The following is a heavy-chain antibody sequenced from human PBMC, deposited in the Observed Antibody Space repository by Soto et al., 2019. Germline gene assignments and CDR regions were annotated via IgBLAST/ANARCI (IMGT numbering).Heavy chain of an antibody. D-gene: IGHD1-7*01. V-gene: IGHV3-9*01. J-gene: IGHJ4*02. CDR2: ISWNSGSI. Sequence: GGSLRLSCAASGFTFDDYAMHWVRQAPGKGLEWVSGISWNSGSIGYADSVKGRFTISRDNAKNSLYLQMNSLRAEDTALYYCAKDTTGTRYYFDYWGQGTLVTVSS. CDR3: AKDTTGTRYYFDY. CDR1: GFTFDDYA.